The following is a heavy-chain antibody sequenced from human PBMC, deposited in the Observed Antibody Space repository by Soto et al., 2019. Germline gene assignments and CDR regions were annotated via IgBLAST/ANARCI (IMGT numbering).Heavy chain of an antibody. CDR2: IYPGNSDT. Sequence: GESLKISCKGSGYTFNNYWIGWVRQMPGKGLEWMGIIYPGNSDTKYRPSFQGQVTISVDKSISTAYLQWSSLKASDSAIYYCARGGDDFDYWGQGTLVTVSS. D-gene: IGHD3-16*01. CDR3: ARGGDDFDY. V-gene: IGHV5-51*01. CDR1: GYTFNNYW. J-gene: IGHJ4*02.